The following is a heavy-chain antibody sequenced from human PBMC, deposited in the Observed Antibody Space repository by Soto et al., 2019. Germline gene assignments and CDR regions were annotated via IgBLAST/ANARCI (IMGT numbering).Heavy chain of an antibody. CDR1: GYTFTSYG. V-gene: IGHV1-18*01. D-gene: IGHD4-17*01. CDR2: ISAYNGNT. J-gene: IGHJ6*02. CDR3: ARDRYGDSFYYYYYYGMDV. Sequence: ASVKVPCKASGYTFTSYGISWVRQAPGQGLEWMGWISAYNGNTNYAQKLQGRVTMTTDTSTSTAYMELRSLRSDDTAVYYCARDRYGDSFYYYYYYGMDVWGQGTTVTAP.